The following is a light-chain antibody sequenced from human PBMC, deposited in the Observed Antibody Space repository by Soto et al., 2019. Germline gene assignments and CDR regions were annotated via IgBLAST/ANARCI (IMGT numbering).Light chain of an antibody. CDR2: AAS. V-gene: IGKV1-NL1*01. Sequence: DIQMTQSPPSLSASIGDRVSITCRASQGINSSLAWYQKKPGEPPKLLLFAASRSEAGVPARFRGSGSGTDFTLTITGLQPEDFAAYYCQQYDNGPLTFGGGTEVE. J-gene: IGKJ4*01. CDR1: QGINSS. CDR3: QQYDNGPLT.